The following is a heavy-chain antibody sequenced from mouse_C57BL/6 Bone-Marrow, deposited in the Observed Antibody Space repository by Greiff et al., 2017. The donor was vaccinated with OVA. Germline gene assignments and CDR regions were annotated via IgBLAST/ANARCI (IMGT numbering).Heavy chain of an antibody. CDR3: TRGSTTVSDY. CDR1: GYTFTDYE. J-gene: IGHJ2*01. Sequence: VKLVESGAELVRPGASVTLSCKASGYTFTDYEMHWVKQTPVHGLEWIGAIDPETGGTAYNQKFKGKAILTADKSSSTAYMELRSLTSEDSAVYYCTRGSTTVSDYWGQGTTLTVSS. V-gene: IGHV1-15*01. CDR2: IDPETGGT. D-gene: IGHD1-1*01.